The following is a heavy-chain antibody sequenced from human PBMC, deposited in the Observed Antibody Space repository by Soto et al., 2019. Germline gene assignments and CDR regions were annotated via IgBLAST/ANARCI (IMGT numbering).Heavy chain of an antibody. D-gene: IGHD3-16*01. CDR1: GSTFSRSP. Sequence: QVQLVQSGAEVKKPGSSLKVSCKASGSTFSRSPISWVRQAPGQGLEWMGGIDPIFGTANYAEKFQGTVTIPAADPTSPAYMERSSLRAEDTATYSWGGGATRTFDYWGQGTLVTVSS. CDR2: IDPIFGTA. V-gene: IGHV1-69*01. CDR3: GGGATRTFDY. J-gene: IGHJ4*02.